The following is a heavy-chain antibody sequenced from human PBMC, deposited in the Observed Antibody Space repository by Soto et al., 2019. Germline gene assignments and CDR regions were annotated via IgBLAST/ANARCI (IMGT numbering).Heavy chain of an antibody. Sequence: PGGSLRLSCAASGFTFSSYAMSWVRQAPGKGLEWVSAISGSGGSTYYADSVKGRFTISRDNSKNTLYLQMNSLRAEDTAVYYCAKAPYSSSSPDLLFDPWGQGTLVTVSS. CDR3: AKAPYSSSSPDLLFDP. CDR2: ISGSGGST. V-gene: IGHV3-23*01. D-gene: IGHD6-6*01. J-gene: IGHJ5*02. CDR1: GFTFSSYA.